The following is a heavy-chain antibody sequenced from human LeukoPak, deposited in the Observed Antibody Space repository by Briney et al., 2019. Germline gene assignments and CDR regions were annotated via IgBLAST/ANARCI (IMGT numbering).Heavy chain of an antibody. Sequence: SETLSLTCAVSGGSISNYFWGWIRQPPGRGLQWIGYMYYRGSTNYNPSFKSRVTISVGPSKNQFSLKLRSVTAADTAMYYCATTHDYADEYVWGYWGQGALVTVSS. D-gene: IGHD4-17*01. CDR1: GGSISNYF. CDR2: MYYRGST. V-gene: IGHV4-59*01. CDR3: ATTHDYADEYVWGY. J-gene: IGHJ4*02.